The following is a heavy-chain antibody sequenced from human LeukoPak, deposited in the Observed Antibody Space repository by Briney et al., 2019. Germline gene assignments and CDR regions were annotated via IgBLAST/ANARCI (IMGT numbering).Heavy chain of an antibody. V-gene: IGHV4-61*01. Sequence: SETLSLTCTVSGGSVSSGSYYWSWIRQPPGKGLEWIGYTYYSGSTNYNPSLKSRVTISVDTSKNQFSLKLSSVTAADTAVYYCVRGLQSWFDPWGQGTLVTVSS. CDR3: VRGLQSWFDP. CDR2: TYYSGST. CDR1: GGSVSSGSYY. J-gene: IGHJ5*02.